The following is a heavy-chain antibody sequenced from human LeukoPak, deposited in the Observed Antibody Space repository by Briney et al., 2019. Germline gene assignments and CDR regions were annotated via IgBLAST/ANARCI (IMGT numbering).Heavy chain of an antibody. CDR3: AREEGNWGDAFDI. J-gene: IGHJ3*02. CDR2: ITWNSGDI. Sequence: QPGRSLRLSGAASGFTFDNYAMHWVRQAPGKGLEWVSGITWNSGDIVYADSVKGRFTISRDNAKNSLYLQMNSLRAEDTAVYYCAREEGNWGDAFDIWGQGTMVTVSS. D-gene: IGHD7-27*01. V-gene: IGHV3-9*01. CDR1: GFTFDNYA.